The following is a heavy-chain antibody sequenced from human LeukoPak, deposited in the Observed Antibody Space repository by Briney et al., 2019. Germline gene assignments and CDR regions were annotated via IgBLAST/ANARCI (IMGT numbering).Heavy chain of an antibody. J-gene: IGHJ3*02. D-gene: IGHD1-7*01. Sequence: PSGTLSLTCTVSGGSISSYYWSWIPQPPGKGLEWIGYIYYSGSTNYNPSLKSRVTISVDTSKNQFSLKLSCVTAADTAVYYCARGELLDAFDIWGQGTMVTVSS. CDR3: ARGELLDAFDI. CDR2: IYYSGST. V-gene: IGHV4-59*01. CDR1: GGSISSYY.